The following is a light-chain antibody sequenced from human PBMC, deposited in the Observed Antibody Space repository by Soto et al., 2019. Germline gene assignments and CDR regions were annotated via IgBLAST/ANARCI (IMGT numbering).Light chain of an antibody. J-gene: IGKJ3*01. V-gene: IGKV3-20*01. CDR3: QQYSSSSST. CDR2: GAS. CDR1: QSVSSSY. Sequence: EIVLTQSPGTLSLSPGERATLSCRASQSVSSSYLAWYQQKPGQAPRLLIYGASSRATGIPDRFSGSGSGTDFTLTISRLEPEDFAVYYCQQYSSSSSTFGPGTKVDIK.